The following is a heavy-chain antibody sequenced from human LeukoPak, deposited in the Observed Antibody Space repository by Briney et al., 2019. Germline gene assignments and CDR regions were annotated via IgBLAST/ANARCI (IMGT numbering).Heavy chain of an antibody. D-gene: IGHD5-24*01. Sequence: PGGSLRLSCAASGFTFSSYTMNWVRQAPGKGLEWVSSISSSSSYMYYADSVRGRFTISRDNAKNSLYLQMNSLRAEDTAIYYCTRVGYIDEGIDYWGQGTLVTVSS. J-gene: IGHJ4*02. CDR3: TRVGYIDEGIDY. CDR1: GFTFSSYT. V-gene: IGHV3-21*01. CDR2: ISSSSSYM.